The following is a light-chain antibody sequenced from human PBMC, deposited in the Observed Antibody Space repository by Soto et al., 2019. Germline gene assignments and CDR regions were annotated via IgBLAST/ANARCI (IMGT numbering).Light chain of an antibody. CDR3: QQYGSSPPLT. Sequence: EIVLTQSPGTLSLSPGERATLSCRASQSVSSNYLAWYQQKPGQAPRLLIYGASSRATGIPDRFSGSGSGTDFTLTISRLEPEDFALYYCQQYGSSPPLTFGGGTKGEI. J-gene: IGKJ4*01. CDR1: QSVSSNY. V-gene: IGKV3-20*01. CDR2: GAS.